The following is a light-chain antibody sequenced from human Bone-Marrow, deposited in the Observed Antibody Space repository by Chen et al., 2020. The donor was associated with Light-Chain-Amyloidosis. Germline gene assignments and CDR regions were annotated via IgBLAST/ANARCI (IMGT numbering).Light chain of an antibody. CDR3: QSADSSGTYEVI. CDR1: DLPKKY. J-gene: IGLJ2*01. V-gene: IGLV3-25*03. Sequence: SYELTQPPSVSVSPGQTARITCPGDDLPKKYAYWYQQKPGQAPVLVIHRDTERPSGISERFSGSSSWTTATLTISGVQAEDEADYHCQSADSSGTYEVIFGGGTKLTVL. CDR2: RDT.